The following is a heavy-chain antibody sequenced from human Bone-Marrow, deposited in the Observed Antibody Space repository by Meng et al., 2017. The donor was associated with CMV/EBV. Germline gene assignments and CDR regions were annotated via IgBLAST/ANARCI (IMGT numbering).Heavy chain of an antibody. CDR3: ARGPPSITIFGVVIIPNWFDP. V-gene: IGHV6-1*01. D-gene: IGHD3-3*01. J-gene: IGHJ5*02. Sequence: LRLSCAISGDSVSSNSAAWNWIRQPPSRGLEWLGRTYYRSKWYNDYAVSVKSRITINPDTSKNQFSLQLNSVTPEDTAVYYCARGPPSITIFGVVIIPNWFDPWGQGTLVTVSS. CDR1: GDSVSSNSAA. CDR2: TYYRSKWYN.